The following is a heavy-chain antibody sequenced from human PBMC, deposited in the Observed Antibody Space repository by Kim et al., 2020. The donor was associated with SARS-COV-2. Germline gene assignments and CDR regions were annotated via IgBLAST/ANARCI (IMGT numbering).Heavy chain of an antibody. J-gene: IGHJ4*02. Sequence: DSVKGRFTISRDNSKNTLYLQMNSLRAEDTAVYYCARSLGITMVVGEFDYWGQGTLVTVSS. V-gene: IGHV3-66*01. CDR3: ARSLGITMVVGEFDY. D-gene: IGHD3-10*01.